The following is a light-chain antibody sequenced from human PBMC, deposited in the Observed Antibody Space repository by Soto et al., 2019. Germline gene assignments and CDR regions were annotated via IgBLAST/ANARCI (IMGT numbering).Light chain of an antibody. V-gene: IGKV1-39*01. CDR1: QNIFTY. CDR3: LQTYSSSGFN. J-gene: IGKJ2*01. CDR2: STS. Sequence: DIPMTQSPSSLSASVGDRVSINCRARQNIFTYLHWYQSKPGKATILSIFSTSTLNTGVASRFSGSGSGTEFTLTSSSRQPDDLATYSCLQTYSSSGFNFGLGTKRE.